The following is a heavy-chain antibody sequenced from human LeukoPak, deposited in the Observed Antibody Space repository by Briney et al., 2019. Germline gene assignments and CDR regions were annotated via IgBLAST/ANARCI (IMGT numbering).Heavy chain of an antibody. CDR1: GFTFSGYA. V-gene: IGHV3-23*01. CDR2: ISGSGGST. J-gene: IGHJ4*02. D-gene: IGHD3-3*01. Sequence: GGSLRLSCAASGFTFSGYAMSWVRQAPGKGLEWVSAISGSGGSTYYADSVKGRFTISRDNSKNTLYLQMNSLRAEDTAVYYCAQDFFCGVVITSFDYWGQGTLATVSS. CDR3: AQDFFCGVVITSFDY.